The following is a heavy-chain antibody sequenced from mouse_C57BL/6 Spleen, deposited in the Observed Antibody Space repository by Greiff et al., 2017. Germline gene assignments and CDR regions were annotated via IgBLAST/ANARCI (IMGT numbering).Heavy chain of an antibody. CDR1: GFTIKNTY. J-gene: IGHJ3*01. D-gene: IGHD4-1*01. CDR3: AREDWDVWFAD. Sequence: VQLQQSVAELVRPGASVKLSCTASGFTIKNTYMHWVKQRPEQGLEWIGRIDPANGNTKYAPKFQGKATITADTSSNTAYLQLSSLTSEDTAIYYCAREDWDVWFADWGQGTLVTVSA. V-gene: IGHV14-3*01. CDR2: IDPANGNT.